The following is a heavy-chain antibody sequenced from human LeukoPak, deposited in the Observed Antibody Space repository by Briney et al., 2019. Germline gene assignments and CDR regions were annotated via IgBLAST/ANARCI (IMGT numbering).Heavy chain of an antibody. V-gene: IGHV3-21*01. Sequence: GGSLRLSCAASGFTFSSYTMNWVRQAPGKGLEWVSSIISSSSFIYYADSLKGRFTISRDNAKKSLYLQMNSLRAEDTAVYYCARELHRSGAFDIWGQGTMVTVSS. CDR1: GFTFSSYT. J-gene: IGHJ3*02. CDR2: IISSSSFI. CDR3: ARELHRSGAFDI. D-gene: IGHD1-14*01.